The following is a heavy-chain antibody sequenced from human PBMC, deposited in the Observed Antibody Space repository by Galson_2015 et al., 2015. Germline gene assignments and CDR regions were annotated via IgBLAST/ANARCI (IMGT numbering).Heavy chain of an antibody. J-gene: IGHJ4*02. Sequence: SLRLSCAASGFTFSDYFMDWVRQAPGKGLEWVGRSRSKANSYTTEYAASVKGRFTISRDESKNSVYLEMNSLETEDTAVYYCVRDPIRSARYVDYWGQGSLVTVSS. D-gene: IGHD6-6*01. V-gene: IGHV3-72*01. CDR3: VRDPIRSARYVDY. CDR2: SRSKANSYTT. CDR1: GFTFSDYF.